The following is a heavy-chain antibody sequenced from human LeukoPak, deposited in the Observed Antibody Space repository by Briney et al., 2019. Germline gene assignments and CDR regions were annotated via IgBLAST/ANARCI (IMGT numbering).Heavy chain of an antibody. D-gene: IGHD5-12*01. CDR2: IKSNADGGTT. J-gene: IGHJ4*02. Sequence: GGSLRLSCVGSGFTFSHAWMTWVRQAPGKGLEWVGRIKSNADGGTTEYAAPVKGRFTISRDDSKSTMYLQMNSLKTEDTAVYYCARDSRVARLVYWGQGTLVTVSS. CDR3: ARDSRVARLVY. CDR1: GFTFSHAW. V-gene: IGHV3-15*01.